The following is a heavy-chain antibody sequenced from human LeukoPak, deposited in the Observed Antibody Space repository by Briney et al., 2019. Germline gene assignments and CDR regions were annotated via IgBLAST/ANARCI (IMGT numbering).Heavy chain of an antibody. V-gene: IGHV3-9*01. CDR3: VTNGGGDSGYGNFDY. CDR1: GFTFDDYA. Sequence: PGGSLRLSCAVSGFTFDDYATHWVRHVPGKGLEWVSGINWNSDSIGYAVRGRFTISRDNAKNSLYLQMNSLRVEDTALYYCVTNGGGDSGYGNFDYWGQGTLVTVSS. D-gene: IGHD5-12*01. J-gene: IGHJ4*02. CDR2: INWNSDSI.